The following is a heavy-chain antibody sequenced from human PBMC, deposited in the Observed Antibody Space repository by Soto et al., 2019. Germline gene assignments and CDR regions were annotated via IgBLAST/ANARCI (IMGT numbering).Heavy chain of an antibody. CDR3: AKFEYSGYDSNYYYYYYGMDV. D-gene: IGHD5-12*01. CDR2: ISGSGGTT. CDR1: GFTFSSYA. J-gene: IGHJ6*02. V-gene: IGHV3-23*01. Sequence: GGSLRLSCAASGFTFSSYAMSWVRQAPGKGLEWVSGISGSGGTTYYADSVKGRFTISRDNSKNTMYLQMNSLRAEDTAVYYCAKFEYSGYDSNYYYYYYGMDVWGQGTTVTVSS.